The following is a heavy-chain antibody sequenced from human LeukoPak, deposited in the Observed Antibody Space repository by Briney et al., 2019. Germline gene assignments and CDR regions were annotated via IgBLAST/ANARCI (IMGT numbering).Heavy chain of an antibody. CDR3: ARPATNTAMYTF. CDR2: INHVDSGT. CDR1: GSRFTNNW. J-gene: IGHJ4*02. Sequence: GGPLHISWQGSGSRFTNNWIGWVRQLPGRGLEGMAIINHVDSGTRISPSFQGEGTIPVKKSINNAFLQWSTLKASDPATIFFARPATNTAMYTFWGQGTLVTVSS. V-gene: IGHV5-51*01. D-gene: IGHD5-18*01.